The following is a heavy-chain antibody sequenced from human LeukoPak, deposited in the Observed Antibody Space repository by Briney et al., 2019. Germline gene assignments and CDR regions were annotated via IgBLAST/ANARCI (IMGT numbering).Heavy chain of an antibody. J-gene: IGHJ4*02. CDR1: GFTFSGSA. D-gene: IGHD5-18*01. Sequence: PGGSLRLSCAASGFTFSGSAMHWVRQASGKGLEWVGRIRSKANSYATAYAASVKGRFTISRDDSKNTAYLQMNSPKTEDTAVYYCTRLPLDTAIRLGHWGQGTLVTVSS. CDR2: IRSKANSYAT. CDR3: TRLPLDTAIRLGH. V-gene: IGHV3-73*01.